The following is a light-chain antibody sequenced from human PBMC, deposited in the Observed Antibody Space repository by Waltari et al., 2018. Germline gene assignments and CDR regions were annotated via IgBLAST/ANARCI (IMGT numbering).Light chain of an antibody. Sequence: DIQMTQSPSTLSAFVGDRVIITCRASQSISSSLAWYQQKPGNAPKLLIYETSTLQNGVPPRFSGSGSGTEFTLTISILQPDDFATYYCQQYRRFWTFGQGTKVELK. CDR1: QSISSS. V-gene: IGKV1-5*03. CDR3: QQYRRFWT. CDR2: ETS. J-gene: IGKJ1*01.